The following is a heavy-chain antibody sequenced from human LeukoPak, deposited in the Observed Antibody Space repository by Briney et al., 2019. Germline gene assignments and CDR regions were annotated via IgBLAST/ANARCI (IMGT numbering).Heavy chain of an antibody. V-gene: IGHV4-34*01. J-gene: IGHJ4*02. D-gene: IGHD1-26*01. Sequence: ASETLSLTCAVYGGSFSGYYWSWIRQPPGKGLEWIGEINHSGSTNYNPSLKSRVTISVDTSKNQFSLKLSSVTAADTAVYYCARHDGLVGATKPEGSFDYWGQGTLVTVSS. CDR2: INHSGST. CDR3: ARHDGLVGATKPEGSFDY. CDR1: GGSFSGYY.